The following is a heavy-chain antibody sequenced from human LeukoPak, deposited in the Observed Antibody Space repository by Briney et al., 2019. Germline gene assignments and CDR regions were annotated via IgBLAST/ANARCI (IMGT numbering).Heavy chain of an antibody. D-gene: IGHD1-20*01. J-gene: IGHJ4*02. V-gene: IGHV4-59*01. CDR1: GGPISSYY. Sequence: SETLSLTCTVSGGPISSYYWNWIRQPPGKGLEWIGYIYYSGSTNYNPSLKSRVTISVDTSKNQFSLKVSSVTAADTAVYYCARRDNWNFDYWGQGTLVTVSS. CDR3: ARRDNWNFDY. CDR2: IYYSGST.